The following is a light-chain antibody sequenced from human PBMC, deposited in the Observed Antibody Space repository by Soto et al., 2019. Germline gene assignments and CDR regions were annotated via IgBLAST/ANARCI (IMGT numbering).Light chain of an antibody. J-gene: IGLJ3*02. Sequence: QLVLTQPPSVSGAPGQRVTISCTGSSSNIGAGYDVHWYQQLPGTAPKLLIYDNTNRPSGVPDRFSGSKSGTSASLAITGLQAEDEADYYCQSYDSSKVFGGGTQLTVL. CDR1: SSNIGAGYD. V-gene: IGLV1-40*01. CDR3: QSYDSSKV. CDR2: DNT.